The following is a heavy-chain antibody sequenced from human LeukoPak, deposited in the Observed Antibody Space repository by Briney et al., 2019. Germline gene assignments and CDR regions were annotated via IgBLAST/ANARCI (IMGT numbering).Heavy chain of an antibody. CDR1: GGTFSSYA. CDR3: ARVVGLTGYSSSWYSGYYYYMDV. CDR2: IIPIFGTT. J-gene: IGHJ6*03. V-gene: IGHV1-69*06. Sequence: SVKVSCKASGGTFSSYAISWVRQAPGQGLEWIGGIIPIFGTTNYAQKFQDRVAITADKSTSTAYMELSSLRSEDTAVYYCARVVGLTGYSSSWYSGYYYYMDVWGKGTTVTVSS. D-gene: IGHD6-13*01.